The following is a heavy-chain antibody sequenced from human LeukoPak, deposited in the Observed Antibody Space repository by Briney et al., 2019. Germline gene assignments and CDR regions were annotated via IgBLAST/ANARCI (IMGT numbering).Heavy chain of an antibody. J-gene: IGHJ3*02. CDR2: IYYSGST. V-gene: IGHV4-59*12. CDR3: ARGDLDGYGTFDI. D-gene: IGHD5-24*01. CDR1: GGSIRNYY. Sequence: SETLSLTCTVSGGSIRNYYWSWIWQPPGKGLEWIGYIYYSGSTNYNPSLKSRVTISVDTSKNQFSLKLSSVTAADTAVYYCARGDLDGYGTFDIWGQGTMVTVSS.